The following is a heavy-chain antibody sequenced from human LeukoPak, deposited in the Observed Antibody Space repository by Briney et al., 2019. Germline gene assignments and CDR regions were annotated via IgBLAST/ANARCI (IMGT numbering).Heavy chain of an antibody. CDR1: GVSISSGGYY. Sequence: SQSLSLTCTVSGVSISSGGYYWSWIRQPPGKGLEWIGYIYHSGSTYYNPSLKSRVTISVDRSKNQFSLKLSSVTAADTAVYYCARRTYYYDSSGPYWYFDLWGRGTLVTVSS. CDR2: IYHSGST. D-gene: IGHD3-22*01. J-gene: IGHJ2*01. V-gene: IGHV4-30-2*01. CDR3: ARRTYYYDSSGPYWYFDL.